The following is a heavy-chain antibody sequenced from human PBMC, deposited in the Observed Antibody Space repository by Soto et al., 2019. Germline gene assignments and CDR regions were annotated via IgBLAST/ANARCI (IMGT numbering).Heavy chain of an antibody. J-gene: IGHJ4*02. V-gene: IGHV4-59*08. CDR1: GGSISSYY. D-gene: IGHD4-17*01. Sequence: QVQLQESGPGLVKPSETLSLTRTVSGGSISSYYWSWIRQPPGKGLEWIGYIYYSGSTNYNPSLKSRVTISVDTSKNQLSLKLSSVTAADTAVYYCARRYGYYFDYWGQGTLVTVSS. CDR3: ARRYGYYFDY. CDR2: IYYSGST.